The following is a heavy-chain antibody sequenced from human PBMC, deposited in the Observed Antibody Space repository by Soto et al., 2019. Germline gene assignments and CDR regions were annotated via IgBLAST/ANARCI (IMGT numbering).Heavy chain of an antibody. Sequence: SETLSLTCTVSGGSISSSSYYWGWIRQPPGKGLEWIGSIYYSGSTYYNPSLKSRVTISVDTSKNQFSLKLSSVTAADTAVYYCARQGSHPYYYGMDVWGQGTTVTVSS. CDR2: IYYSGST. J-gene: IGHJ6*02. CDR3: ARQGSHPYYYGMDV. CDR1: GGSISSSSYY. V-gene: IGHV4-39*01.